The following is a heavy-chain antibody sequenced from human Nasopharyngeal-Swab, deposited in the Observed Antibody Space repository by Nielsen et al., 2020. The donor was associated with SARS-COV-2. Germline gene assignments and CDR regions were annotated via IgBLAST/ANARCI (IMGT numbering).Heavy chain of an antibody. J-gene: IGHJ5*02. CDR2: INGVGAA. CDR3: AKAPLSWNDRIDL. Sequence: GESLKISCAAPAFTLNNYAVAWVRQAPGKGLEWLSGINGVGAAYYADSVKGRFTVSRDYSNDTVSLQMDGLRVEDTAVYYCAKAPLSWNDRIDLWGQGTLVTVSS. V-gene: IGHV3-23*01. CDR1: AFTLNNYA. D-gene: IGHD1-1*01.